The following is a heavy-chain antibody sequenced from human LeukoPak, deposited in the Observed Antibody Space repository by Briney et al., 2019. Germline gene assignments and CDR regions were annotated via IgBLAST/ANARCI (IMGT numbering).Heavy chain of an antibody. J-gene: IGHJ5*02. CDR1: GYSFSSGHY. D-gene: IGHD6-13*01. CDR3: ARAYSSSWYWNWFDP. CDR2: IYPTGST. V-gene: IGHV4-38-2*02. Sequence: PSVPLSLTCTVSGYSFSSGHYWGWIRQPPGQGLEWIGNIYPTGSTYYNPSLKRRVTIPVDTPKNQFSPKVRSASSGDTAVFYCARAYSSSWYWNWFDPWGQGTLVTVSS.